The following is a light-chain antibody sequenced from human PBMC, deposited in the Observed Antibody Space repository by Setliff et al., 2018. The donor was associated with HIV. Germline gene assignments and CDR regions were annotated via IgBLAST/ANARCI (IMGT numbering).Light chain of an antibody. CDR3: AAWDDSLSGLV. CDR1: SSNIGSNY. V-gene: IGLV1-47*01. J-gene: IGLJ2*01. CDR2: RNN. Sequence: QSVLTQPPSASGTPGQRVTISCSGSSSNIGSNYVYWYQQLPGTAPKLLIYRNNQRPSGVPDRFSGSKSGTSGSLAISGLRSEDEADYYCAAWDDSLSGLVFGGGT.